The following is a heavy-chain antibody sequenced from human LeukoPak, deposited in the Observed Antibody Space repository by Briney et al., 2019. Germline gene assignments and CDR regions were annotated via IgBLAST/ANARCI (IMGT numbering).Heavy chain of an antibody. J-gene: IGHJ6*02. Sequence: SSETLSLTCTVSGGSISSSSYYWGWIRQPPGKGLEWIGSIYYSGSTYYNPSLKSRVTISVDTSKNQFSLKLSSVTAADTAVYYCARRATIARYYYGMDVWGQGTMVTVSS. CDR2: IYYSGST. V-gene: IGHV4-39*01. CDR1: GGSISSSSYY. D-gene: IGHD5-12*01. CDR3: ARRATIARYYYGMDV.